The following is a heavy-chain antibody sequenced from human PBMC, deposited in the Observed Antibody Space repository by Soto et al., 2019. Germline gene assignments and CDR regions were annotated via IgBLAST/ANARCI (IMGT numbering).Heavy chain of an antibody. CDR1: GFTVSSNY. V-gene: IGHV3-66*01. D-gene: IGHD6-13*01. Sequence: GGSLRLSCAASGFTVSSNYMSWVRQAPGKGLEWVSAIYSGGSTYYADSVKGRFTISRDNSKNTLYLQMNSLRAEDTAVYYCARDRVAAAGTFSYWGQGTLVTVSS. CDR2: IYSGGST. J-gene: IGHJ4*02. CDR3: ARDRVAAAGTFSY.